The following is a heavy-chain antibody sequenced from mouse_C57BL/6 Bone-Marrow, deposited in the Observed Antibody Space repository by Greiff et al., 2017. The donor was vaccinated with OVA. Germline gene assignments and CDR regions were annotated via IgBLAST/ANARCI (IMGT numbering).Heavy chain of an antibody. CDR3: ARHRGYYGYAMDY. Sequence: EVQGVESGGGLVQPGGSLKLSCAASGFTFSDYYMYWVRQTPEKRLEWVAYISNGGGSTYYPDTVKGRFTISRDNAKNTLYLQMSRLKSEDTAMYYCARHRGYYGYAMDYWGQGTSVTVSS. V-gene: IGHV5-12*01. D-gene: IGHD1-1*01. CDR1: GFTFSDYY. CDR2: ISNGGGST. J-gene: IGHJ4*01.